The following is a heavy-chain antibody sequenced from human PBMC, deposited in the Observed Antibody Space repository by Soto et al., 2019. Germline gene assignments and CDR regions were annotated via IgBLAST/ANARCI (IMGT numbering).Heavy chain of an antibody. CDR3: GRAPIESYYYGSGKDLSVDYYGMDD. Sequence: SVKVSCKASGGTFSSYAISWVRQAPGQGLEWMGGIIPIFGTANYAQKFQGRVTITADESTSTAYMELSSLRSEDTAVYYCGRAPIESYYYGSGKDLSVDYYGMDDWGQGTTVTVSS. V-gene: IGHV1-69*13. J-gene: IGHJ6*02. D-gene: IGHD3-10*01. CDR2: IIPIFGTA. CDR1: GGTFSSYA.